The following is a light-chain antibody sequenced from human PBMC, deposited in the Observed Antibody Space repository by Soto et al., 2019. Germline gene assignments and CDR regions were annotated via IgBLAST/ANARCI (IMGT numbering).Light chain of an antibody. V-gene: IGKV3-20*01. CDR2: GIS. Sequence: ESVLTQSPGTLSLSPGERATLSCRASQSVSNSYFAWYQQKPGQAPRLLIYGISSRATGIPDRFRGSGSGTDFTLTISGLEPEDFVVYYCQQYSSLPHTFGQGTKLEVK. CDR3: QQYSSLPHT. CDR1: QSVSNSY. J-gene: IGKJ2*01.